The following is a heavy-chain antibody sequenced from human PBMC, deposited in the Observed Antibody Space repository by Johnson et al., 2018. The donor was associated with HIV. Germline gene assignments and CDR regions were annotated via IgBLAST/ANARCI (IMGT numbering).Heavy chain of an antibody. V-gene: IGHV3-9*01. J-gene: IGHJ3*02. CDR3: ARVGAAGVDAFDI. CDR1: GFIFDDYA. CDR2: ISWNSGRI. Sequence: VQLVESGGGLVQPGRSLRLSCAASGFIFDDYAMHWVRQAPGRGLEWVSGISWNSGRIGYVDSVKGRFTISRDNAKNSLYLQMNSLRAEDTAVYYCARVGAAGVDAFDIWGQGTMVTVSS. D-gene: IGHD6-25*01.